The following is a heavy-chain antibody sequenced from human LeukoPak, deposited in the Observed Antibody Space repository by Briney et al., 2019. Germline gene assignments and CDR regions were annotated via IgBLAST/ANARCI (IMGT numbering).Heavy chain of an antibody. J-gene: IGHJ4*02. D-gene: IGHD3-3*01. V-gene: IGHV4-34*01. CDR3: ARGPVWSCYYFDY. Sequence: IGEINHSGNTNYNPSLKSRVTISVNTSKNQFSLKLSSVTAADTAVYYCARGPVWSCYYFDYWGQGTLVTVSS. CDR2: INHSGNT.